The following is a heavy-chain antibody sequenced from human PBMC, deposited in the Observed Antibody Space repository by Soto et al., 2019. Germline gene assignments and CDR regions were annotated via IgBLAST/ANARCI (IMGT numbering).Heavy chain of an antibody. J-gene: IGHJ4*02. CDR1: GFGFSTYT. CDR2: VSSDGGSI. CDR3: AKPGYSSSAFDS. V-gene: IGHV3-64D*08. Sequence: EVQLVESGGGLVQPGGSLRLSGSASGFGFSTYTLHWVRQAPGRGLESVAVVSSDGGSIHYAASVKGRFTISRDNSMSTLYLQLRSLKPDDTAVYYCAKPGYSSSAFDSWGQGTLVTVSS. D-gene: IGHD2-2*01.